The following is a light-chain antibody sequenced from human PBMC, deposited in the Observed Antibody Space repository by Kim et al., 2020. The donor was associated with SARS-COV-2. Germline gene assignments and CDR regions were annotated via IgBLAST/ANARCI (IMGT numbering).Light chain of an antibody. CDR1: SLRSYY. J-gene: IGLJ2*01. Sequence: SSELTQDPAVSVALGQTVRITCQGDSLRSYYASWYQQKPGQAPLLVIYGKNNRPSGIPDRFSGSSSGNTASLTITGAQAEDEADYYCKSRDSSGKVVFGGGTKVTV. CDR3: KSRDSSGKVV. V-gene: IGLV3-19*01. CDR2: GKN.